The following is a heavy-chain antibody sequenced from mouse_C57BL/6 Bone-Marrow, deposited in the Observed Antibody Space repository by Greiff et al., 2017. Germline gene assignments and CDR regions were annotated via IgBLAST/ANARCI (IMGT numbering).Heavy chain of an antibody. J-gene: IGHJ1*03. Sequence: VKLQQSGPELVKPGASVKIPCKASGYTFTDYNMDWVKQSHGKSLEWIGDINPNNGGTIYNQKFKGKATLTVYKSSSTAYMELRSLTSEDTAVYYCARSGDLLPLVFDVWGTGTTVTVSS. CDR2: INPNNGGT. CDR1: GYTFTDYN. D-gene: IGHD1-1*01. CDR3: ARSGDLLPLVFDV. V-gene: IGHV1-18*01.